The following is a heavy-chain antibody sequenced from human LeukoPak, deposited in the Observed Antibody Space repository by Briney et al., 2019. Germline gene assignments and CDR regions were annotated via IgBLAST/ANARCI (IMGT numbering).Heavy chain of an antibody. J-gene: IGHJ4*02. V-gene: IGHV4-38-2*02. CDR2: IYHSGST. D-gene: IGHD5-12*01. Sequence: PSETLSLTCTVSGYSISSGYYWGWIRPPPGKGLEWIGSIYHSGSTYYNPSLKSRVTISVDTSKNQFSLKLSPMTAADTAVYYCARAQGTVAIDYWGQGTLVTVSS. CDR1: GYSISSGYY. CDR3: ARAQGTVAIDY.